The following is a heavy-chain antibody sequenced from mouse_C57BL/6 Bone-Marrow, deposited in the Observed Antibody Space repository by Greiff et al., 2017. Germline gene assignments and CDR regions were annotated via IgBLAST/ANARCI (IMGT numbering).Heavy chain of an antibody. Sequence: VQLQQSGAELVRPGASVKLSCTASGFNIKDDYMHWVKQRPEQGLEWIGWIDPENGDTEYASKFQGKATITADTSSNTAYLQLSSLTSEDTAVYYCTLYYGSSYFDYWGQGTLVTVSA. V-gene: IGHV14-4*01. D-gene: IGHD1-1*01. CDR1: GFNIKDDY. J-gene: IGHJ3*01. CDR3: TLYYGSSYFDY. CDR2: IDPENGDT.